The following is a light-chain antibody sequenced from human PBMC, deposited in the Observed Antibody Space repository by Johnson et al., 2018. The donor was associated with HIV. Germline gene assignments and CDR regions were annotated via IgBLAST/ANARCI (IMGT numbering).Light chain of an antibody. V-gene: IGLV1-51*01. Sequence: QSVLTQPPSVSVAPGQKVTISCSGSSSNIASNYVSWYQQIPGTAPKLLIYDNNKRPSGIPDRFSGSKSGTSTTLGITGLQTGDEADYYCGTWDTSLGAQYVFGSGTKVTVL. CDR2: DNN. CDR1: SSNIASNY. J-gene: IGLJ1*01. CDR3: GTWDTSLGAQYV.